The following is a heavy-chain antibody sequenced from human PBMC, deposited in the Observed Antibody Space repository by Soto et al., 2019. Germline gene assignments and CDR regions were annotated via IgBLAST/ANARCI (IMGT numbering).Heavy chain of an antibody. CDR2: IIPISGTA. D-gene: IGHD2-2*01. V-gene: IGHV1-69*01. CDR1: GGTVSSYA. Sequence: QVQLVQSGAEVKKPGSSVKVSCKASGGTVSSYAISWVRQAPGQGLEWMGGIIPISGTANYAQKFQGRVTMTSDESTSTAYMELSRLRSEDTAVYYCARSQGSSTSLEIYYYYYYGMDVWGQGTTVTVSS. CDR3: ARSQGSSTSLEIYYYYYYGMDV. J-gene: IGHJ6*02.